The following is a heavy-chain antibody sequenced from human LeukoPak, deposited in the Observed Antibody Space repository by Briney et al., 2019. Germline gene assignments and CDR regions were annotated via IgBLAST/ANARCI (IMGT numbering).Heavy chain of an antibody. Sequence: SETLSLTCAVYGGSFSGYYWSWIRQPPGKGLEWIGEINHSGSTNYNPSLKSRVTISVDTSKNQFSLKLSSVTAADTAVYYCARGHCTNGVCYRYYYYYMDVWGKGTTATVSS. CDR2: INHSGST. CDR1: GGSFSGYY. D-gene: IGHD2-8*01. V-gene: IGHV4-34*01. CDR3: ARGHCTNGVCYRYYYYYMDV. J-gene: IGHJ6*03.